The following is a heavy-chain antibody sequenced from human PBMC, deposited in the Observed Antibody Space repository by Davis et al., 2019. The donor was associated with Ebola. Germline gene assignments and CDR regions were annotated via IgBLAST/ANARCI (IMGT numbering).Heavy chain of an antibody. J-gene: IGHJ4*02. CDR3: AAVYLPDSSGPTFDY. V-gene: IGHV1-58*01. Sequence: SVKVSCKASGFTFTTSAVQWVRQARGQRLEWIGWIVVGSGDTNYAQKFQERVTITRDMSTRTAYMELSSLRSEDTAVYYCAAVYLPDSSGPTFDYWGQGTQVTVSS. D-gene: IGHD1-1*01. CDR1: GFTFTTSA. CDR2: IVVGSGDT.